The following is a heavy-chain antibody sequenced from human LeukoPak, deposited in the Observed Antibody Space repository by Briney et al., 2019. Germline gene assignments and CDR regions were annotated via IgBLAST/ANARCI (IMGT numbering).Heavy chain of an antibody. J-gene: IGHJ5*02. CDR1: GASISSYY. CDR2: IYYSGST. CDR3: ASQKGGYCSSTSCYWFDP. D-gene: IGHD2-2*01. V-gene: IGHV4-59*01. Sequence: SETLSLTCTVSGASISSYYWSWIRQPPGKGLEWIGYIYYSGSTNYNPSLKSRVTISVDTSKNQFSLKLSSVTAADTAVYYCASQKGGYCSSTSCYWFDPWGQGTLVTVSS.